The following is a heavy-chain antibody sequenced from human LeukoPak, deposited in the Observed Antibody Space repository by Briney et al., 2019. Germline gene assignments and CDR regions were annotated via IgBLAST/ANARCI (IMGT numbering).Heavy chain of an antibody. CDR3: TRGQFGYSSRLDS. CDR1: GFTFGDFL. D-gene: IGHD2-2*01. J-gene: IGHJ4*02. V-gene: IGHV3-49*04. Sequence: GGSLRLSCTSSGFTFGDFLMAWVRQPPGKGLEWKGFIRSQAYGGTTQYAASVTGKFTISRDDSISTAYLQINSLTTEDIAVYYCTRGQFGYSSRLDSWGQGTPVTVSS. CDR2: IRSQAYGGTT.